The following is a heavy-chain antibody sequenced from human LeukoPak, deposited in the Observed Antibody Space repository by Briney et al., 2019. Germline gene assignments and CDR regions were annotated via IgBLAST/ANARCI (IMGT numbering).Heavy chain of an antibody. D-gene: IGHD3-22*01. CDR3: ARGYDSSAYYPFNY. CDR1: GGSLSIHH. J-gene: IGHJ4*02. CDR2: ISDSGST. V-gene: IGHV4-59*11. Sequence: SETLSLTCVVSGGSLSIHHWSWIRQSPGRGLEWIGYISDSGSTNYNPSPKSRVTISVDTSKNQFSLMLSSVTAADTAVYYCARGYDSSAYYPFNYWGQGTLVTVSS.